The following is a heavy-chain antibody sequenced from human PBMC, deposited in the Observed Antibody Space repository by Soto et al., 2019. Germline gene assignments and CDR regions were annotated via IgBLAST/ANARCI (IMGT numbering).Heavy chain of an antibody. D-gene: IGHD2-15*01. V-gene: IGHV4-30-2*01. J-gene: IGHJ4*02. Sequence: QLQLQESGSGRVKPSQTLSLTFAFSGGSISSGGYSWSWLRQPPGKGLEWIGYIYHSGSTYYNPSLKRRVTISVDRSKDQFSLKLSSVTAADTAVYYCARGQVVAAQHWGQGTLVTVSS. CDR3: ARGQVVAAQH. CDR2: IYHSGST. CDR1: GGSISSGGYS.